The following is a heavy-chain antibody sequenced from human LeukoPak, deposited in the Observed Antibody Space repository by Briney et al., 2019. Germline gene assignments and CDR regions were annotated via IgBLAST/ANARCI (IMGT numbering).Heavy chain of an antibody. Sequence: GGSLRLSCTGSGFTFGDYAMSWVRQAPGKGLEWVGFIRSKAYGGTIEYAASVKDRFTISRADSKSIAYLQMNSLKTEDTGVYYCARRGTIAAADYWGQGTLVTVSS. D-gene: IGHD6-6*01. J-gene: IGHJ4*02. CDR2: IRSKAYGGTI. CDR1: GFTFGDYA. V-gene: IGHV3-49*04. CDR3: ARRGTIAAADY.